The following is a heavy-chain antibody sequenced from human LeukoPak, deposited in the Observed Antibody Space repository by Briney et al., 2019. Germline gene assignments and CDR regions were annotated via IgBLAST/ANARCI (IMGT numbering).Heavy chain of an antibody. J-gene: IGHJ4*02. D-gene: IGHD2-2*01. V-gene: IGHV3-30*02. Sequence: GGSLRLSCAASGFTFSSYGMHWVRQAPGKGLEWVAVIWYDGSNKYYADSVKGRFTISRDNSKNTLYLQMNSLRAEDTAVYYCAKDTDIVVVPAAMDFDYWGQGTLVTVSS. CDR1: GFTFSSYG. CDR2: IWYDGSNK. CDR3: AKDTDIVVVPAAMDFDY.